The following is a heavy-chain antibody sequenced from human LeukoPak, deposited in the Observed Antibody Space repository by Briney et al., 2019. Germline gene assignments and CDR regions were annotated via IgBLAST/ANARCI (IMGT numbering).Heavy chain of an antibody. CDR2: MNPNSGNT. Sequence: ASVKVSCKASGYTFTSYDINWVRQATGQGREWMGWMNPNSGNTGYAQKFQGRVTMTGNTSISTAYMELSSLRSEDTAVYYCARVDPYYYDSSGYYYRDDAFDIWGQGTMVTVSS. CDR1: GYTFTSYD. J-gene: IGHJ3*02. CDR3: ARVDPYYYDSSGYYYRDDAFDI. D-gene: IGHD3-22*01. V-gene: IGHV1-8*01.